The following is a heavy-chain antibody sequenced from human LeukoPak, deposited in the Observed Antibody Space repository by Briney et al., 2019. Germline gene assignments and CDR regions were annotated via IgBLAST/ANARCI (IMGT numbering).Heavy chain of an antibody. CDR3: ARVLTDFFGGVIVGLDY. CDR2: IYYSGST. CDR1: GGSISSYY. V-gene: IGHV4-59*01. J-gene: IGHJ4*02. D-gene: IGHD3-16*02. Sequence: SETLSLTCTVSGGSISSYYWSWIRQPPGKGLEWIGYIYYSGSTNYNPSLKSRVTISVDTSKNQFSLKLSSVTAADTAVYYCARVLTDFFGGVIVGLDYWGQGTLVTVSS.